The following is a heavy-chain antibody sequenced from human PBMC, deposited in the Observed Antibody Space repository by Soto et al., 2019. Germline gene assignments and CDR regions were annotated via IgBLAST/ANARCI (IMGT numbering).Heavy chain of an antibody. Sequence: QVQLVQSGAEVKRPGASLKVSCKTSGYTFTDYYIPWVRQAPGQGLEWMGRINPNSGETTFAPQFQGRVTMTRDTSISTAYRELSRLRSDDTAVYYCARSSGGVFGIIIEGTNWFAPWGQGTLVTVSS. D-gene: IGHD3-16*01. CDR3: ARSSGGVFGIIIEGTNWFAP. J-gene: IGHJ5*02. CDR2: INPNSGET. CDR1: GYTFTDYY. V-gene: IGHV1-2*06.